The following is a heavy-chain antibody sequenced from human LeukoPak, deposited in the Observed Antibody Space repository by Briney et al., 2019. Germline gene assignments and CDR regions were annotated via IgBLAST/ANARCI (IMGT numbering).Heavy chain of an antibody. V-gene: IGHV3-23*01. CDR2: ITGSGGST. D-gene: IGHD3-22*01. J-gene: IGHJ4*02. Sequence: GGSLRLSCAASGFTFSSYAMSWVRQAPGKGLEWVSAITGSGGSTYYADSVKGRFTISRDNSKNTLYLQMNSLRAEDTAVYYCAKLLIGVVKGGAPGYWGQGTLVTVPS. CDR1: GFTFSSYA. CDR3: AKLLIGVVKGGAPGY.